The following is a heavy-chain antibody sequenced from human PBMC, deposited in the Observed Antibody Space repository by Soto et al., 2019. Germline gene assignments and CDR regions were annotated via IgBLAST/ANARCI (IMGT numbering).Heavy chain of an antibody. D-gene: IGHD3-22*01. CDR2: VRDTGST. Sequence: QVQLQESGPGQVKPSETLSLTCTVSGGSMNIYYWTWIRQPPGKGLEWIGYVRDTGSTNYNPSLKSRVTISIDTSRNQFSLSLSSVTAADTAVYFCARYSPPKKTYDSNPGWFDPWAREPWSPSPQ. CDR1: GGSMNIYY. V-gene: IGHV4-59*01. J-gene: IGHJ5*02. CDR3: ARYSPPKKTYDSNPGWFDP.